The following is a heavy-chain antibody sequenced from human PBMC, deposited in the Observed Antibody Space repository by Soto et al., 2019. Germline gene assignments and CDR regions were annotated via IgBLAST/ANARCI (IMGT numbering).Heavy chain of an antibody. Sequence: QVQLQESGPGLVKPSETLSLTCTVSGGSINNYYWMWIRQPPGKGLEWIGYIHYGGNTNYNPSLKSRVTISVDTPKNHVSLKLAYVTAAEKAVYYCARGYLGYYYYGMDDWGQGTTGTVSS. V-gene: IGHV4-59*01. CDR3: ARGYLGYYYYGMDD. CDR1: GGSINNYY. D-gene: IGHD2-2*02. CDR2: IHYGGNT. J-gene: IGHJ6*02.